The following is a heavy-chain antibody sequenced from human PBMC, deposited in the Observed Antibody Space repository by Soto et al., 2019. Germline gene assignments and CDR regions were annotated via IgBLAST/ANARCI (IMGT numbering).Heavy chain of an antibody. Sequence: EVQLVESGGGLVQPGGSLRLSCAASGFTFSGYWMHWVRQAPGKGLVWASRLNGDGSSTTYADSVKGRFTISRDNAKNTLYLQMNSLRAEDTAVYYCARGGSITSRGFDYWGQGALVTVSS. CDR3: ARGGSITSRGFDY. D-gene: IGHD6-6*01. J-gene: IGHJ4*02. V-gene: IGHV3-74*01. CDR2: LNGDGSST. CDR1: GFTFSGYW.